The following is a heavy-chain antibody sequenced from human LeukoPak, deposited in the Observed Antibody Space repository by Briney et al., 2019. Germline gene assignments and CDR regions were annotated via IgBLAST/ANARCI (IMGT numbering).Heavy chain of an antibody. CDR1: GYTFTSYG. CDR2: ISAYNGNT. Sequence: ASVKVSCKASGYTFTSYGISWVRQAPGQGLEWMGWISAYNGNTNYAQKLQGRVTMTTDTSTSTAYMELRSLRSDGTAVYYCASIKLGAVAGYYFDYWGQGTLVTVSS. D-gene: IGHD6-19*01. J-gene: IGHJ4*02. CDR3: ASIKLGAVAGYYFDY. V-gene: IGHV1-18*01.